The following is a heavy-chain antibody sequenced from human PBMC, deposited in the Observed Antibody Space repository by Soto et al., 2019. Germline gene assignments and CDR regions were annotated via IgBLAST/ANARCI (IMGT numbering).Heavy chain of an antibody. CDR1: GYTFASYW. CDR3: AIPGRPGRSYGMDV. J-gene: IGHJ6*02. Sequence: GASLKVACKGSGYTFASYWIGWVRQITGNGLEWMGRIDPSDSYTKNSPSFQGHVTISADKSISTAYPQWSSLKASDTATYYCAIPGRPGRSYGMDVWGQGTTVTVSS. D-gene: IGHD3-10*01. V-gene: IGHV5-10-1*01. CDR2: IDPSDSYT.